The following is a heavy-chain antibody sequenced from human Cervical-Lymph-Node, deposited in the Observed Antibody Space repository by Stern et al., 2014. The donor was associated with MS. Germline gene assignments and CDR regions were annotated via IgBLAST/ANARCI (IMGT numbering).Heavy chain of an antibody. CDR2: VVVFNGDV. V-gene: IGHV1-58*02. J-gene: IGHJ5*02. Sequence: QLVESGPEVKKPGTSVKVSCKASGITFSHSAIQWLRQARGQRPEWVGWVVVFNGDVNYAPTVQERLAITRDMSTSTVYMELRSLRSEDTAIYYCASERYTYYDDQRPPGGFDPWGQGTLVTVSS. CDR3: ASERYTYYDDQRPPGGFDP. D-gene: IGHD3-3*01. CDR1: GITFSHSA.